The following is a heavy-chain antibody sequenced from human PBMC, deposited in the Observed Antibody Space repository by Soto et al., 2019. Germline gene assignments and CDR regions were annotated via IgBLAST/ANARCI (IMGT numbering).Heavy chain of an antibody. J-gene: IGHJ4*02. CDR3: ANDLSISWHYFDY. Sequence: PGGSLRLSWAASGFTFSTYAMSWVRQAPGKGLEWVSIISGSGGSAQYADSVKGRFTISRDSSKNTLYLQMNGLRAEDTAVYYCANDLSISWHYFDYWGKGTLVTVSS. CDR1: GFTFSTYA. CDR2: ISGSGGSA. D-gene: IGHD6-13*01. V-gene: IGHV3-23*01.